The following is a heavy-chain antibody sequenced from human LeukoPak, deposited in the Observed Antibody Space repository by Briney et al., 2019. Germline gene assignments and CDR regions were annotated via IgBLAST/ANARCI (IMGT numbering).Heavy chain of an antibody. CDR1: GFTFNTYW. V-gene: IGHV3-7*01. J-gene: IGHJ4*02. CDR2: IRQDGSDK. Sequence: GGSLRLSCAASGFTFNTYWMSWVRQATGKGLEWVANIRQDGSDKYYVDSVKGRFTISRDNAKNSLYLQMNSLRAEDTAVYYCARDGGSAIPFDYWGQGTLVTVSS. CDR3: ARDGGSAIPFDY.